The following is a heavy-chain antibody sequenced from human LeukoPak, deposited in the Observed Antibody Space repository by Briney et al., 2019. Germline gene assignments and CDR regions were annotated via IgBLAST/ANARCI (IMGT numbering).Heavy chain of an antibody. Sequence: GGPLRLSCAASGFTFSSYAMSWVRQAPGKGLEWVSAISGSGGSTYYADSVKGRFTISRDNSKNTLYLQMNSLRAEDTAVYYCAKDSRVASEGYWGQGTLVSVSS. CDR2: ISGSGGST. CDR3: AKDSRVASEGY. CDR1: GFTFSSYA. D-gene: IGHD2-15*01. J-gene: IGHJ4*02. V-gene: IGHV3-23*01.